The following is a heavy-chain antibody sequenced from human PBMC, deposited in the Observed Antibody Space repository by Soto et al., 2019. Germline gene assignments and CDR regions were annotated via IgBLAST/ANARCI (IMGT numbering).Heavy chain of an antibody. Sequence: SETLSLTCTVSGGSISSYYWSWIRQPPGKGLEWIGYIYYSGSTNYNPSLKSRVTISVDTSKNQFSLKLNSMTAADTAVYYCARGPDYAAYIDYWGQGSLVTVSS. CDR3: ARGPDYAAYIDY. V-gene: IGHV4-59*08. CDR1: GGSISSYY. D-gene: IGHD4-17*01. CDR2: IYYSGST. J-gene: IGHJ4*02.